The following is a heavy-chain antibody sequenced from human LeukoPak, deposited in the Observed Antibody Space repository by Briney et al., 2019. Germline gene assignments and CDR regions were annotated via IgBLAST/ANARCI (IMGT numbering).Heavy chain of an antibody. J-gene: IGHJ4*02. CDR3: VKEETGTFPGAY. Sequence: PGGSLRLSCAASGFNFNRFGMHWVRQAPGKGLEWVAHIRNDGSIQAYAASVKGRFTISRDNFKNTLYLQMIGLRDEDTALYYCVKEETGTFPGAYWGQGTLVTVPS. CDR1: GFNFNRFG. D-gene: IGHD1/OR15-1a*01. V-gene: IGHV3-30*02. CDR2: IRNDGSIQ.